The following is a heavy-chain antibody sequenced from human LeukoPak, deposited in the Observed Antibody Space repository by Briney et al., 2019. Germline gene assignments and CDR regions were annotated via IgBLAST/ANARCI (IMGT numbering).Heavy chain of an antibody. Sequence: GGSLRLSCAASGFTFSSYAMHWVRQAPGKGLEWVAVISYDGSNKYYADSVKGRFTISRDNSKNTLYLQMNSLRAEDTAVYYCARVYYPWIQLWLLICWGQGTLVTVSS. J-gene: IGHJ4*02. CDR3: ARVYYPWIQLWLLIC. V-gene: IGHV3-30-3*01. CDR1: GFTFSSYA. D-gene: IGHD5-18*01. CDR2: ISYDGSNK.